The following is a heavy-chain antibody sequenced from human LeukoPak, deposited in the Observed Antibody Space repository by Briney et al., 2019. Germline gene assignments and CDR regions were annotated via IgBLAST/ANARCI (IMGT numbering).Heavy chain of an antibody. Sequence: GGSLRLSCAASGFSVSRNYMPWVRQAPGEGLEWVSLIYSGGSTSYADSVKGRFTISRDNSKNTLYLQMNSLRAEDTAVYYCARKTDHQTGGDYWGQGTLVTVSS. CDR3: ARKTDHQTGGDY. CDR1: GFSVSRNY. J-gene: IGHJ4*02. D-gene: IGHD1-1*01. V-gene: IGHV3-66*01. CDR2: IYSGGST.